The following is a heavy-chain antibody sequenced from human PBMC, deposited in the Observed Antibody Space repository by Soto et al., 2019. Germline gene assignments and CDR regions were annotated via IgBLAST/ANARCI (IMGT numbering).Heavy chain of an antibody. CDR3: AKGGAYCGCGSCNVSPGSD. CDR1: GFTFRSYA. V-gene: IGHV3-23*01. CDR2: ISRDGDST. J-gene: IGHJ4*02. D-gene: IGHD2-15*01. Sequence: EVQLLESGGGLVQPGGSLRLSCAASGFTFRSYAMSWVRQVPGKGLEWVSSISRDGDSTYYADSVKGRSTIFRDNSQNTLSLVMLGLRADDTATYFCAKGGAYCGCGSCNVSPGSDWGQGTLVTVSS.